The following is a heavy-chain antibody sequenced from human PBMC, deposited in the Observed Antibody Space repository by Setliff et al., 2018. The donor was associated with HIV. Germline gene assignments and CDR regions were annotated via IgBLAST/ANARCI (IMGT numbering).Heavy chain of an antibody. D-gene: IGHD2-21*01. CDR3: ASVPVAGANWFDP. J-gene: IGHJ5*02. CDR2: VSQSGST. Sequence: SETLSLTCSVSGVSINRTDHYWGWIRQSPGKRLEWIGSVSQSGSTYYNPSLKSRITISVDRSKNLFSLKLISVTAADQGVYYCASVPVAGANWFDPWGLGTLVTVSS. V-gene: IGHV4-39*01. CDR1: GVSINRTDHY.